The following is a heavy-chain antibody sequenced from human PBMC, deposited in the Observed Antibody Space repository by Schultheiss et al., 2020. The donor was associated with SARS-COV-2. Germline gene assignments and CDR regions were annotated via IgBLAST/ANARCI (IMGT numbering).Heavy chain of an antibody. J-gene: IGHJ5*02. V-gene: IGHV4-31*03. CDR3: ARAGTSWLQYNWFDP. CDR2: IYYSGST. Sequence: SETLSLTCTVSGGSISSGGYYWSWIRQHPGKGLEWIGYIYYSGSTYYNPSLKSRVTISVDTSKNQFSLKLSSVTAADTAVYYCARAGTSWLQYNWFDPWGQGTLVTVSS. D-gene: IGHD2-2*01. CDR1: GGSISSGGYY.